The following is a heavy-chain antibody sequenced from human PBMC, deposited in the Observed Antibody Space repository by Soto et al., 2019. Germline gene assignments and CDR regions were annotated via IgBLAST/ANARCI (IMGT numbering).Heavy chain of an antibody. CDR3: ARRGYSYGLDV. V-gene: IGHV5-51*01. D-gene: IGHD5-18*01. Sequence: GESLKISCKGSGYNFATYWIAWVRQLPGKGPEWMGIIYPGDSDTSYSPSFQGQVTISVDKSISTAYLQWNSLRASDTAVYYCARRGYSYGLDVWGQGTKVTVSS. J-gene: IGHJ6*02. CDR2: IYPGDSDT. CDR1: GYNFATYW.